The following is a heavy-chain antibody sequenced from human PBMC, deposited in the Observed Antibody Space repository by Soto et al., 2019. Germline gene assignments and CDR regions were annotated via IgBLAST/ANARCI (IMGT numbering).Heavy chain of an antibody. CDR2: THGGNAHT. V-gene: IGHV5-51*01. CDR1: GYIFSSYW. CDR3: ARLGTYSSGWDY. Sequence: GESLKISCTGSGYIFSSYWIGWVGEMPVTGLELLGTTHGGNAHTGYSPSFDGHVTISTDKSITTAYLQWSSLKASDTAMYYCARLGTYSSGWDYWGQGTLVTVSS. J-gene: IGHJ4*02. D-gene: IGHD6-19*01.